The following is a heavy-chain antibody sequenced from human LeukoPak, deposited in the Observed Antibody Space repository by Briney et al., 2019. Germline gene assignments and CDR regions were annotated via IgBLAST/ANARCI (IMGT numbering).Heavy chain of an antibody. Sequence: PSETLSLTCTVSGGSISSSSYYWGWIRQPPGKGLEWIGNIYYSGSTYYNPSLKSRVTISVDTSKNQFSLKLSSVTAADTAVYYCAGLPRATVTTTGFDYWGQGTLVTVSS. V-gene: IGHV4-39*01. D-gene: IGHD4-11*01. CDR3: AGLPRATVTTTGFDY. CDR1: GGSISSSSYY. CDR2: IYYSGST. J-gene: IGHJ4*02.